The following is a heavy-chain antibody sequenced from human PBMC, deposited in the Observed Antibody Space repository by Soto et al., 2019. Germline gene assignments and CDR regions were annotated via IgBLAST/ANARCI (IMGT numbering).Heavy chain of an antibody. CDR2: ISAYNGNT. CDR1: GYTFTSYG. D-gene: IGHD3-10*01. J-gene: IGHJ4*02. Sequence: ASVKVSCNASGYTFTSYGINLVRQAPEQGLEWMGWISAYNGNTNYAQKLQGRGTMTTDTSTSTAYMELRSLRSDDTAVYYCARGDYYYVSGSYSGYWGQGTLVTVS. V-gene: IGHV1-18*01. CDR3: ARGDYYYVSGSYSGY.